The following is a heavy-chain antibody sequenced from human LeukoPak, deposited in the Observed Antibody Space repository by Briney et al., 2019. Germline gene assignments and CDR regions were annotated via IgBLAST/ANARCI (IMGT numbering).Heavy chain of an antibody. V-gene: IGHV3-21*04. J-gene: IGHJ4*02. CDR1: GFTFSSYA. CDR2: ISSSGSNI. CDR3: ARRRDYFDY. Sequence: GGSLRLSCAASGFTFSSYAMSWVRQAPGEGLEWISYISSSGSNIYYADSVKGRFTMSRDNAKGSLYLQMNSLRAEDTAIYYCARRRDYFDYWGQGTLVTVSS.